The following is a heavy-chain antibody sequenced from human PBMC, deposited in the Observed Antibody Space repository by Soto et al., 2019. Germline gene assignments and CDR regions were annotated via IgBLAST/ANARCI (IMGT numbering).Heavy chain of an antibody. CDR3: ARGAWYDIVTVYYTNYYMDV. CDR1: GGSTSSSRY. Sequence: QLQLQESGPGLVKPSETLSLTCTVSGGSTSSSRYWAWIRQPPREGLEWFGRIDDSGRTYHNPSLKSRVTIYADTSKNEFSLELNSVTAADTAVYYCARGAWYDIVTVYYTNYYMDVWGRGSTVIVSS. CDR2: IDDSGRT. J-gene: IGHJ6*03. D-gene: IGHD3-9*01. V-gene: IGHV4-39*01.